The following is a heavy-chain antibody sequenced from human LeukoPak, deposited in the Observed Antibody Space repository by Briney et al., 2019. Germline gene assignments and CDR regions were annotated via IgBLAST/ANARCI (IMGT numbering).Heavy chain of an antibody. V-gene: IGHV3-48*01. Sequence: GGSLRLSCAASGSTFSSYSMNWVRQAPGKGLEWVSYISSSSSTIYYADSVKGRFTISRDNAKNSLYLQMNSLRAEDTAVYYCAREVDYGDYRVPLDYWGQGTLVTVSS. CDR1: GSTFSSYS. CDR3: AREVDYGDYRVPLDY. J-gene: IGHJ4*02. CDR2: ISSSSSTI. D-gene: IGHD4-17*01.